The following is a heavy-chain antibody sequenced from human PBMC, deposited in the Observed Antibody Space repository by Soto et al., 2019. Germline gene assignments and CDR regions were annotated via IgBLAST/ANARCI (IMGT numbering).Heavy chain of an antibody. CDR1: GFTFSSYA. Sequence: GGSLRLSCAASGFTFSSYAMSWVRQAPGKGLEWVSAISGSGGSTYYADSVKGRFTISRDNSKNTLYLQMNSLRAEDTAVYYCATQEQDMVREPLRFLDYWGQGTLVTVSS. D-gene: IGHD3-10*01. CDR3: ATQEQDMVREPLRFLDY. V-gene: IGHV3-23*01. CDR2: ISGSGGST. J-gene: IGHJ4*02.